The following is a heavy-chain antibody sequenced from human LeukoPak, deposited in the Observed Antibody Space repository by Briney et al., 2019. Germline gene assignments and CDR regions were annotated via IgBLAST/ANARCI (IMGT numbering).Heavy chain of an antibody. CDR2: INPSGGST. Sequence: ASVKVSCKASGYTFTSYYMHCVRHAPGQGLDWMGIINPSGGSTSYAQKFQGRVTMTRDTSTSTVYMELSSLRSEDTAVYYCARDPGYCSGGSCFLFDYWGQGTLVTVSS. D-gene: IGHD2-15*01. V-gene: IGHV1-46*01. CDR1: GYTFTSYY. CDR3: ARDPGYCSGGSCFLFDY. J-gene: IGHJ4*02.